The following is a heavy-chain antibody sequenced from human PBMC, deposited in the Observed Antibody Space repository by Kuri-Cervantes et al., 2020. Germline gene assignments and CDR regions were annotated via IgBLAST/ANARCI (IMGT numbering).Heavy chain of an antibody. Sequence: SQTLSLTCAVSGGSISSGGYYWSWIRQHPGKGLEWIGYIYYSGSTYYNPSLKSRVTISVDTSKNQFSLKLSSVTAADTAVYYCARESSKGGAHRVYYMDVWGKGTTVTVSS. J-gene: IGHJ6*03. D-gene: IGHD3-16*01. CDR3: ARESSKGGAHRVYYMDV. V-gene: IGHV4-31*02. CDR2: IYYSGST. CDR1: GGSISSGGYY.